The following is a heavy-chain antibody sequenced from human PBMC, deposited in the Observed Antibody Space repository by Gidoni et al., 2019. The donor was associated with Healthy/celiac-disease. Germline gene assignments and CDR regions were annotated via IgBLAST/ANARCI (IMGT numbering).Heavy chain of an antibody. J-gene: IGHJ2*01. CDR3: ARGLVAHDWGWYFDL. Sequence: QVQLVESGGGVVQPGRSLRLSCAASGFTFSSYAMHWVRQAPGKGLEWVAVISYDGSNKYYADSVKGRFTISRDNSKNTLYLQMNSLRAEDTAVYYCARGLVAHDWGWYFDLWGRGTLVTVSS. V-gene: IGHV3-30-3*01. CDR1: GFTFSSYA. CDR2: ISYDGSNK. D-gene: IGHD5-12*01.